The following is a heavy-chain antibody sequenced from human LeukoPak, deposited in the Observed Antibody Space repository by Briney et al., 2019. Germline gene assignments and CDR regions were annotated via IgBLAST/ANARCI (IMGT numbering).Heavy chain of an antibody. V-gene: IGHV4-34*01. D-gene: IGHD3-22*01. CDR2: INHSGST. Sequence: SETLSLTCAVYGGSFSGYYWSWIRQPPGKGLEWIGEINHSGSTNYNPSLKSRVTISVDTSKNQFSLKLSSVTAADTAVYYCARAIVVVITTRNYYYYMDVWGKGTTVTVSS. CDR3: ARAIVVVITTRNYYYYMDV. CDR1: GGSFSGYY. J-gene: IGHJ6*03.